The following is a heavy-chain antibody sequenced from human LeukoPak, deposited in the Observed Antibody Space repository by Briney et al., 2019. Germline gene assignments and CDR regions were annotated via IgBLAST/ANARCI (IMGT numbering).Heavy chain of an antibody. CDR2: ICTAGDT. V-gene: IGHV3-13*01. J-gene: IGHJ6*02. CDR3: ARVHRYSSGWYFYGMDV. D-gene: IGHD6-19*01. Sequence: GGALRLSFAASGFTFGRYDMHWVRQAPGKGLEGVSAICTAGDTYYPGSVKGRFTISRQNAKNSVYLHMNSLSAGDTAVYYCARVHRYSSGWYFYGMDVWGQGTTVTVSS. CDR1: GFTFGRYD.